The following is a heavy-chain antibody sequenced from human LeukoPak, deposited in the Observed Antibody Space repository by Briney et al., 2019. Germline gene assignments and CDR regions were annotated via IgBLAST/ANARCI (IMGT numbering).Heavy chain of an antibody. V-gene: IGHV1-3*01. J-gene: IGHJ4*02. CDR3: ARGARPIIVVPAAMGGY. D-gene: IGHD2-2*01. Sequence: ASVKVSCKASGYTFTSYAMHWVRQAPGQRLEWMGWINAGNGNTKYSQKFQGRVTITRDTSASTAYMELSSLRSEDTAVYYCARGARPIIVVPAAMGGYWGQGTLVTVSS. CDR2: INAGNGNT. CDR1: GYTFTSYA.